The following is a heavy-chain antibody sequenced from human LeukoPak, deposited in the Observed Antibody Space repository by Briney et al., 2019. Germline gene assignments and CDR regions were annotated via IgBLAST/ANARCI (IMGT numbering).Heavy chain of an antibody. D-gene: IGHD2-2*01. J-gene: IGHJ5*02. CDR1: GGSISSGDYY. Sequence: PSQTLSLTCTVSGGSISSGDYYWSWIRQPPGKGLEWIGYIYYSGSTYYNPSLKSRVTISVDTSKNQFSLKLSSVTAADTAVYYCARVWYQLLAGWFDPWGQEPWSPSPQ. CDR2: IYYSGST. CDR3: ARVWYQLLAGWFDP. V-gene: IGHV4-30-4*08.